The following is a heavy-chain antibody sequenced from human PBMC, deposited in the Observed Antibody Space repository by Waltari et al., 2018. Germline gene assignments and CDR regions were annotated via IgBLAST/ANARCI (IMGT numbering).Heavy chain of an antibody. Sequence: EVQLLESGGDLVQPGGSLRLSCAASGFTFNTFAMSWVRQAPGTGLECVSIIYSSGNTYYADSVKGRFTISRDNSKNTLYLQMNSLRAEDTAVYYCAKAGSYYYDRNGYYDSWGQGSLVTVSS. CDR1: GFTFNTFA. J-gene: IGHJ4*02. CDR3: AKAGSYYYDRNGYYDS. V-gene: IGHV3-23*03. D-gene: IGHD3-22*01. CDR2: IIYSSGNT.